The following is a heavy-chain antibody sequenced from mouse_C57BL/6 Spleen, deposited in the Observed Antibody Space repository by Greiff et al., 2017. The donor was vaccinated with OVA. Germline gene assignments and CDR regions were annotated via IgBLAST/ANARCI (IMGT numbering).Heavy chain of an antibody. CDR2: IYPRSGNT. V-gene: IGHV1-81*01. J-gene: IGHJ1*03. CDR1: GYTFTSYG. D-gene: IGHD1-1*01. CDR3: ARHLYGSSSDWYFDV. Sequence: VQLQQSGAELARPGASVKLSCKASGYTFTSYGISWVKQRTGQGLEWIGEIYPRSGNTYYNEKFKGKATLTADKSSSTAYMELRSLTSEDSAVYFCARHLYGSSSDWYFDVWGTGTTVTVSS.